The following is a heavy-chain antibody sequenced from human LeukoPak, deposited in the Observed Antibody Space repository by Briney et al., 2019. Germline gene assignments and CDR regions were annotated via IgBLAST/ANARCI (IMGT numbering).Heavy chain of an antibody. Sequence: GGSLRLSCAASGFTFTRHVIHWVRQAPGKGLEWVAFLRSDGNGKNYANSVKGRFTISSDNSQNMVFLQMNSLRPEDTAVYYCAKDVPNWAVDYWGRRTLVTVSS. CDR2: LRSDGNGK. CDR3: AKDVPNWAVDY. CDR1: GFTFTRHV. V-gene: IGHV3-30*02. D-gene: IGHD7-27*01. J-gene: IGHJ4*01.